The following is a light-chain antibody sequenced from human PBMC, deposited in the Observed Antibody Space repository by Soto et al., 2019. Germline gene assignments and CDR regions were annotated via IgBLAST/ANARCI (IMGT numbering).Light chain of an antibody. V-gene: IGLV1-44*01. CDR3: AAWDDSLNGLV. CDR2: SSD. J-gene: IGLJ2*01. CDR1: SSNIGSNT. Sequence: QSVLTQPPSASGTPGQRVTVSCSGSSSNIGSNTVNWYQQLPGTAPKLLIYSSDQRPSGVPDRFSGSKSGTSASLAISGLQYEDEADYYCAAWDDSLNGLVFGGGTKLTVL.